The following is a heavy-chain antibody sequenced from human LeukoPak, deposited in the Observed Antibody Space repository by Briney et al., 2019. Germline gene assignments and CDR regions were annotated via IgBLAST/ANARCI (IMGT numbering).Heavy chain of an antibody. D-gene: IGHD6-13*01. CDR1: GFTFSSYW. J-gene: IGHJ4*02. CDR3: ARVWCSGPPACHSSSWSPCDY. Sequence: PGGSLRLSCAASGFTFSSYWMSWVRQAPGKGLEWVANIKQDGSEKYYVDSVKGRFTISRDNAKNSLYLQMNSLRAEDTAVYYCARVWCSGPPACHSSSWSPCDYWGQGTLVTVSS. CDR2: IKQDGSEK. V-gene: IGHV3-7*01.